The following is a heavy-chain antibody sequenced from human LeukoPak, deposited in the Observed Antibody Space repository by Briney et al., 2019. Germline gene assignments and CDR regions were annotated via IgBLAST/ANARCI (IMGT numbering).Heavy chain of an antibody. Sequence: ASVKVSCKASGGTFSSYAISWVRQAPGQGLEWMGGIIPIFGTANYAQKSQGRVTITTDESTSTAYMELSSLRSEDTAVYYCARSGYCSGGSCEYYFDYWGQGTLVTVSS. CDR2: IIPIFGTA. CDR1: GGTFSSYA. CDR3: ARSGYCSGGSCEYYFDY. D-gene: IGHD2-15*01. V-gene: IGHV1-69*05. J-gene: IGHJ4*02.